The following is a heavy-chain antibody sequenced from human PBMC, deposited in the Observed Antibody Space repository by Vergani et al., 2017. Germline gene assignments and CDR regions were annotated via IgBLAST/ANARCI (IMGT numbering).Heavy chain of an antibody. D-gene: IGHD4-11*01. Sequence: QVQLQQWGGGLLKPSETLSLTCVVNGGSFTSYHWTWIRQSPGEGLEWVGDIDHTGRPDYNPSLKRRLTISVNKSRNQFSLTLNSVTATDTAIYFCARVNTEANGHLYYYYYVDVWGQGTAVTVS. CDR1: GGSFTSYH. J-gene: IGHJ6*03. CDR2: IDHTGRP. V-gene: IGHV4-34*01. CDR3: ARVNTEANGHLYYYYYVDV.